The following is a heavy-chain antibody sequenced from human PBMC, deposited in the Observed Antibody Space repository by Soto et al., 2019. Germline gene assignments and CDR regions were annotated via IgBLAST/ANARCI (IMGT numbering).Heavy chain of an antibody. CDR3: QISGNYYHSGRAV. V-gene: IGHV3-48*02. CDR2: ISSSSSTI. CDR1: GFTFSSYS. J-gene: IGHJ6*04. Sequence: GSLRLSCAASGFTFSSYSMNWVRQAPGKGLEWVSYISSSSSTIYYADSVKGRFTISRDNAKNSLYLQMNSLRDEDTVFFYSQISGNYYHSGRAVRGKGSTVPVSS.